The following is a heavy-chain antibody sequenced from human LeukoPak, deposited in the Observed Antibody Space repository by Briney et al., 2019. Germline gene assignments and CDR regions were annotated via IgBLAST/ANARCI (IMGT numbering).Heavy chain of an antibody. V-gene: IGHV5-10-1*01. D-gene: IGHD4-17*01. J-gene: IGHJ4*02. CDR2: ADPGYSYT. Sequence: GGPGTISGKGSGYSFTNYWISWVGQMTGKGMEWMGRADPGYSYTKYSTSSEGHVTISVDKSISTAFLQWNSLKASDSAMYYCATGAYKVTTDFANYRGQGTPVAASS. CDR1: GYSFTNYW. CDR3: ATGAYKVTTDFANY.